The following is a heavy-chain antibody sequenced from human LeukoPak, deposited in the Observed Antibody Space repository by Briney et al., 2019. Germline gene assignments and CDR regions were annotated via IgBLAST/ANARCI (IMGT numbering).Heavy chain of an antibody. D-gene: IGHD6-6*01. CDR1: GGTFINHA. Sequence: SVKVSCKASGGTFINHAITWIRQAPGQGLEWMRGIIPIFGSASYPQKFQGRVTITTDESTSTAYMELSSLTSEDTAVYYCAREYSNSPRGGYYFDYWGQGTLVTVSS. V-gene: IGHV1-69*05. CDR3: AREYSNSPRGGYYFDY. CDR2: IIPIFGSA. J-gene: IGHJ4*02.